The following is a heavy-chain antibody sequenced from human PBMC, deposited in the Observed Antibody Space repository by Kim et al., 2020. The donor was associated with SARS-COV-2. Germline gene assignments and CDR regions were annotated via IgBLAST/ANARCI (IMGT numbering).Heavy chain of an antibody. CDR2: ISYDGSSK. CDR3: AKESHFSRKGARIIYYGMDV. D-gene: IGHD3-3*02. Sequence: GGSLRLSCVASGFTFSSYGMHWVRQAPGKGLEWVALISYDGSSKYYADSVKGQFNISRDNSKNTLYLQMNSLRTEDTAVYYCAKESHFSRKGARIIYYGMDVWGQGTTVTVSS. J-gene: IGHJ6*02. V-gene: IGHV3-30*18. CDR1: GFTFSSYG.